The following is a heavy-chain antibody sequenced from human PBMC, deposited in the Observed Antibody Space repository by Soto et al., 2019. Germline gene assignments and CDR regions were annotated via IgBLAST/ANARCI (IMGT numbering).Heavy chain of an antibody. V-gene: IGHV3-74*01. CDR3: SRVRNGDWYFDS. D-gene: IGHD4-17*01. CDR2: INIDGSTT. J-gene: IGHJ4*02. Sequence: EVQLVEAGGGLVQPGGSLRLSCAASGFTFSTYWMHWVRQVPGKGLVWVSRINIDGSTTSYADSVRGRFTISRDNAKDTVYMQMNSLRAEYTAGYYCSRVRNGDWYFDSWGQGTLVTVSS. CDR1: GFTFSTYW.